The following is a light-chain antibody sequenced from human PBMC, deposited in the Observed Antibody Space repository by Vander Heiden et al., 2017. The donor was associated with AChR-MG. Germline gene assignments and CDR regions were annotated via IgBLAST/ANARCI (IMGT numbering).Light chain of an antibody. J-gene: IGKJ4*01. CDR3: QQSDSTPVT. Sequence: DIQMTQSPSSLSASVGDRVTISCRASQSISSYLNWYQQKPGKAPELLIYAASSLHSGVPSRFSGSESGTEFTLTISSLQPEDFATYYCQQSDSTPVTFGGGTKVEIK. CDR2: AAS. V-gene: IGKV1-39*01. CDR1: QSISSY.